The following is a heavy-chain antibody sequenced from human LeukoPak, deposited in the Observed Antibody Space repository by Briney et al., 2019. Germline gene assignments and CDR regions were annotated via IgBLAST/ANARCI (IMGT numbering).Heavy chain of an antibody. J-gene: IGHJ6*03. D-gene: IGHD2-15*01. CDR2: ISGYNGNT. Sequence: ASVKVSCKASGYTFTGYYMHWVRQAPGQGLEWMGWISGYNGNTNYPQKFQGRVTMTTDTSTSTAYMELRSLRSDDTAVYYCARGLTTPTALYYYYMDVWGKGTTVTVSS. V-gene: IGHV1-18*04. CDR1: GYTFTGYY. CDR3: ARGLTTPTALYYYYMDV.